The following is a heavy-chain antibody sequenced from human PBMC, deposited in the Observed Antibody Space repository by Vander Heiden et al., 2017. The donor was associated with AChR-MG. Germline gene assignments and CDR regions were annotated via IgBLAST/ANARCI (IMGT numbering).Heavy chain of an antibody. V-gene: IGHV3-23*01. D-gene: IGHD3-16*01. J-gene: IGHJ4*02. CDR2: ISGSGGST. CDR3: AKGPYDYIWGSYYNY. Sequence: EVQPLASGGGLVQTGGSLRLSCAASGFTVSGCAMSWVRQAPGKGLEWGSAISGSGGSTYYADSVKGRFTISRDNSKNTLYLQMNSLRAEDTAVYYCAKGPYDYIWGSYYNYWGQGTLVTVSS. CDR1: GFTVSGCA.